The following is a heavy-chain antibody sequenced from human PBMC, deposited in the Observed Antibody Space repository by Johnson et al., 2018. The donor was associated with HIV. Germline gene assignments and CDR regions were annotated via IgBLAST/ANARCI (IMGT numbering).Heavy chain of an antibody. CDR2: ISFAGRIK. D-gene: IGHD4-23*01. Sequence: QVQLVESGGGVAQPGRSLRLSCVASGFTFSSYALHWVRQAPGKGLEWVAVISFAGRIKYYADSVTGRFTISRANSKNTLYLQINSLRPEDTALYYCARPSEPNYGGNSGMWWNAFDIWGQGTKVTVSS. CDR3: ARPSEPNYGGNSGMWWNAFDI. J-gene: IGHJ3*02. V-gene: IGHV3-30*04. CDR1: GFTFSSYA.